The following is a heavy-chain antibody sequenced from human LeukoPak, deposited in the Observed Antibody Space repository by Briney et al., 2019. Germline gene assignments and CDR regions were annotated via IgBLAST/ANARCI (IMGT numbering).Heavy chain of an antibody. CDR2: ISYDGSNK. Sequence: PGGSLRLSCAASGFTFSSYAMHWVRQAPGKGLEWVAVISYDGSNKYYADSVKGRFTISRDNSKNTLYLQMNSLRAEDTAVYYCARARMSWYDVGYWGQGTLVTVSS. CDR3: ARARMSWYDVGY. D-gene: IGHD1-1*01. CDR1: GFTFSSYA. J-gene: IGHJ4*02. V-gene: IGHV3-30-3*01.